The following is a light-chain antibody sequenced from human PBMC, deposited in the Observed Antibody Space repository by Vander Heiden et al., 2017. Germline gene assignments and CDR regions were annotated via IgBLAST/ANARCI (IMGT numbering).Light chain of an antibody. CDR2: DVS. V-gene: IGLV2-14*01. J-gene: IGLJ2*01. CDR1: SSDVGRYNY. CDR3: SSYTSSSVVV. Sequence: QSALTQPASVSGSPGQSITLPSTGTSSDVGRYNYVSWYQQHPGKAPKLMIYDVSNRPSGVSNRFSGSKSGNTASLTISGLQAEDEADYYCSSYTSSSVVVFGGGTKVTVL.